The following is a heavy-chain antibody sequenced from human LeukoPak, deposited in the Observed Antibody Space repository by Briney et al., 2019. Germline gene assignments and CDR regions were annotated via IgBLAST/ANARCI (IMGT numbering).Heavy chain of an antibody. CDR1: GFTFSSYA. Sequence: PGGSLRLSCAASGFTFSSYAMHWVRQAPGRGLGWVAVISHGGSNRFYADSVEGRFTISRDNSKNTLYLQMNSLRAEDTAVYYCARVHGDYGRFEYWGQGTLVTVSS. CDR2: ISHGGSNR. V-gene: IGHV3-30*04. D-gene: IGHD4-17*01. J-gene: IGHJ4*02. CDR3: ARVHGDYGRFEY.